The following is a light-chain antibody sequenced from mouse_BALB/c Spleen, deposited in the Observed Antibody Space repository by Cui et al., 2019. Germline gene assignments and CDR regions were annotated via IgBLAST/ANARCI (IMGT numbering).Light chain of an antibody. CDR1: TGAVTTSNY. Sequence: QVILPQDPAPTTSPGGTVIFTCRSSTGAVTTSNYANWVQEKPGHLFTGLIGGNSNRAPGGSVRFSSSLVGDKAALTNTGAQTEDDAMYFCALWYSTHWVFGGGTKLTVL. CDR3: ALWYSTHWV. J-gene: IGLJ1*01. V-gene: IGLV2*02. CDR2: GNS.